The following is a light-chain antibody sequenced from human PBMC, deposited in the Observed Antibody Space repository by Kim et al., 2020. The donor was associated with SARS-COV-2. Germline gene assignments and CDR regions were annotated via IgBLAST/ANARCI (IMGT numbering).Light chain of an antibody. CDR2: DAS. CDR3: QQFDNLART. Sequence: ATAGDRVSITCQASQNIENNVKWYQQKTGKVPKLLIYDASNLEIGVPSRFSGSGSVTNFTFTISSLQPEDIGTYYCQQFDNLARTFAAGTKVDIK. CDR1: QNIENN. J-gene: IGKJ4*01. V-gene: IGKV1-33*01.